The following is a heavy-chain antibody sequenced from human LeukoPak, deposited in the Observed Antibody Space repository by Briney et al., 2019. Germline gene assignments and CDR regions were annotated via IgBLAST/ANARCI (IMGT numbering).Heavy chain of an antibody. CDR3: AGTHWIQLWYEIPTDY. Sequence: GGSLRLPCAASGFTFSTYAMHWVRQAPGKGLEWVAVISYDGSNKYYADSVKGRFTISRDNSKNTLYLQMNSLRAEDTAVYYCAGTHWIQLWYEIPTDYWGQGTLVTVSS. CDR1: GFTFSTYA. CDR2: ISYDGSNK. V-gene: IGHV3-30-3*01. D-gene: IGHD5-18*01. J-gene: IGHJ4*02.